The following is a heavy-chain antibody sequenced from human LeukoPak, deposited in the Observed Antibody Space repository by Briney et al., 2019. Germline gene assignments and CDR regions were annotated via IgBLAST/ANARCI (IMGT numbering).Heavy chain of an antibody. J-gene: IGHJ4*02. Sequence: SQTLSLTCTVSGGSISSGGYYWSWIRQHPGKGLEWIGYIYYSGSTYYNPSLKSRVTISVDTPKNQFSLKLSSVTAADTAVYYCARVSDPLYFDYWGQGTLVTVSS. CDR3: ARVSDPLYFDY. CDR1: GGSISSGGYY. CDR2: IYYSGST. V-gene: IGHV4-31*03.